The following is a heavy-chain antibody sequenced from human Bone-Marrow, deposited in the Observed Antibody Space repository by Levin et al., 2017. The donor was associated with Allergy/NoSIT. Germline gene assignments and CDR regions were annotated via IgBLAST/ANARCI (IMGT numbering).Heavy chain of an antibody. V-gene: IGHV4-39*07. CDR2: ASYSGNM. CDR3: ARALETAMAPYYCDS. J-gene: IGHJ4*02. D-gene: IGHD5-18*01. Sequence: KASETLSLTCTVSGDSVTSSSHFWGWIRQPPGKGLEWIGSASYSGNMYYNPSLKSRVIVSVDTSRNQFSLKLNSVTAADTAVYYCARALETAMAPYYCDSWGQGALVTVSS. CDR1: GDSVTSSSHF.